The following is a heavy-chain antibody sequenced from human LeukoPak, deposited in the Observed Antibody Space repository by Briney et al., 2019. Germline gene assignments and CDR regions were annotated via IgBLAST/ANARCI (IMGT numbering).Heavy chain of an antibody. CDR2: IYPGDSDT. J-gene: IGHJ4*02. D-gene: IGHD2-2*01. Sequence: GESLKISCRGSGYSFTTYWIGWVRQMPGKGLEWMGIIYPGDSDTRYSPSFQGQVTMSADKSINTSYLQWSSLKASDTAMYYCARRQGCSSTSCPPDSWGQGTLVTVSS. CDR1: GYSFTTYW. CDR3: ARRQGCSSTSCPPDS. V-gene: IGHV5-51*01.